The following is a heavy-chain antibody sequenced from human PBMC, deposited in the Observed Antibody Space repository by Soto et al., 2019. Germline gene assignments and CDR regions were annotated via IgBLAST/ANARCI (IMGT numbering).Heavy chain of an antibody. CDR1: GYNFNQYY. CDR3: ARGPDDSDVPPWDY. CDR2: INLRGGTT. V-gene: IGHV1-46*02. J-gene: IGHJ4*02. D-gene: IGHD4-17*01. Sequence: QVQLVQSGAEVRKPGASVRLSCETSGYNFNQYYIHWVRQAPGQGLEWMGIINLRGGTTEYAHKFRGRGTVTGDTSTSTAYMELSTLRSEDTAVYFCARGPDDSDVPPWDYWGQGTLVTVSS.